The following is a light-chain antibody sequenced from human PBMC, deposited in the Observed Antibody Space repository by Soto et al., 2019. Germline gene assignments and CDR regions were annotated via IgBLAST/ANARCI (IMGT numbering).Light chain of an antibody. CDR2: GAS. V-gene: IGKV1-39*01. J-gene: IGKJ2*01. Sequence: DIQMIQSPSSLSASVGDRVTITCRASQNIDIHLNWYRQIPGKAPEVLIYGASNFQIGASSRFTARGSGTDFTLTIASLQPEDSASYYCQQTSSSPYTFGQGTKLEIK. CDR1: QNIDIH. CDR3: QQTSSSPYT.